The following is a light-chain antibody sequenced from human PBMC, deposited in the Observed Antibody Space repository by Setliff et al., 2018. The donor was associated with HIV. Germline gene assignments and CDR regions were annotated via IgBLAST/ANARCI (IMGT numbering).Light chain of an antibody. CDR1: IRDVGGYEY. J-gene: IGLJ1*01. V-gene: IGLV2-11*01. CDR2: DVN. CDR3: CSYAGSYTSLYV. Sequence: QSVLTQPRSVSGSPGQSVTISCTGTIRDVGGYEYVSWYQHHPGKAPKLIINDVNKRPSGVPDRCSGSKSGNTASLTISGLQAEDEADYYCCSYAGSYTSLYVFGSGTKVTVL.